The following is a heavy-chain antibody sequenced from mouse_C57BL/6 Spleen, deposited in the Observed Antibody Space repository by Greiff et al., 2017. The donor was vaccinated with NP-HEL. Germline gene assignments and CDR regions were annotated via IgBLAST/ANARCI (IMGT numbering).Heavy chain of an antibody. Sequence: QVQLQQPGAELVRPGSSVKLSCKASGYTFTSYWMDWVKQRPGQGLEWIGNIYPSDSETHYNQKFKDKATLTVDKSSSTAYMQLSSLTSEDSAVYYCARREFITTVVADAMDYWGQGTSVTVSS. CDR3: ARREFITTVVADAMDY. CDR2: IYPSDSET. J-gene: IGHJ4*01. CDR1: GYTFTSYW. V-gene: IGHV1-61*01. D-gene: IGHD1-1*01.